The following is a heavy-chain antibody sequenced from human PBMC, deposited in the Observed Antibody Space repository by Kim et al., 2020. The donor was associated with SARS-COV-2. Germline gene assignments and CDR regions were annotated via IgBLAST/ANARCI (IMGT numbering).Heavy chain of an antibody. CDR3: ARVSSGIVVPAASLYYYYGMDV. J-gene: IGHJ6*02. Sequence: SVKVSCKASGGTFSSYAISWVRQAPGQGLEWMGGIIPIFGTANYAQKFQGRVTITADESTSTAYMELSSLRSEDTAVYYCARVSSGIVVPAASLYYYYGMDVWGQGTTVTVSS. D-gene: IGHD2-2*01. V-gene: IGHV1-69*13. CDR2: IIPIFGTA. CDR1: GGTFSSYA.